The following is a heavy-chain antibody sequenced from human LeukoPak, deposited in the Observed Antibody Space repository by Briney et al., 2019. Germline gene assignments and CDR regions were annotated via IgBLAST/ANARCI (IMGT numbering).Heavy chain of an antibody. CDR1: GGSISSYY. CDR3: ARDMCGGDCYTHYFDY. J-gene: IGHJ4*02. D-gene: IGHD2-21*01. V-gene: IGHV4-59*01. Sequence: PSETLSLTCTVSGGSISSYYWSWIRQPPGKGLELIGYIYYSGSTNYNPSLKSRVTISVDTSKNQFSLKLSSVTAADTAVYYCARDMCGGDCYTHYFDYWGQGTLVTVSS. CDR2: IYYSGST.